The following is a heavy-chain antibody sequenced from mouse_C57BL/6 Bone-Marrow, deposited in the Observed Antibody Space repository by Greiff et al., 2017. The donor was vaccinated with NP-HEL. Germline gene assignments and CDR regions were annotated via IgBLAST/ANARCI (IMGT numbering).Heavy chain of an antibody. J-gene: IGHJ1*03. CDR2: IYPRDGST. D-gene: IGHD1-1*01. Sequence: VQLQQSGPELVKPGASVKLSCKASGYTFTSYDINWVKQRPGQGLEWIGWIYPRDGSTKYTEKFKGKATLTVDTSSSTAYMELHSLTSEDSAVYFGAREPPTVVATDWYFDVWGTGTTVTVSS. CDR1: GYTFTSYD. CDR3: AREPPTVVATDWYFDV. V-gene: IGHV1-85*01.